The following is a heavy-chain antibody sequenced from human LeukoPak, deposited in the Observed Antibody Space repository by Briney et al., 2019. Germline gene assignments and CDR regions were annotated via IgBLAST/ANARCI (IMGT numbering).Heavy chain of an antibody. Sequence: PGGSLRLSCAASGFTFSSYAMSWVRQAPGKGLEWVSAISGSGGSTYYADSVKGRFTISRDNSKNTLYLQVNSLRAEDTAVYYCAKLKYYDFWSGYCTFDYWGQGTLVTVSS. CDR2: ISGSGGST. CDR3: AKLKYYDFWSGYCTFDY. D-gene: IGHD3-3*01. CDR1: GFTFSSYA. J-gene: IGHJ4*02. V-gene: IGHV3-23*01.